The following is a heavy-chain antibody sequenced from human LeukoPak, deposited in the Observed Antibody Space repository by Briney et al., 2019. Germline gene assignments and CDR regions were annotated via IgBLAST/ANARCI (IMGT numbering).Heavy chain of an antibody. D-gene: IGHD3-22*01. CDR1: GGSISSYY. CDR2: IYYSGST. V-gene: IGHV4-59*01. Sequence: WETLSLTCTVSGGSISSYYWSWIRQPPGKGLEWIGYIYYSGSTNYNPSLKSRVTISVDTSKNQFSLKLSSVTAADTAVYYCARVLDSSGRYFDYWGQGTLVTVSS. CDR3: ARVLDSSGRYFDY. J-gene: IGHJ4*02.